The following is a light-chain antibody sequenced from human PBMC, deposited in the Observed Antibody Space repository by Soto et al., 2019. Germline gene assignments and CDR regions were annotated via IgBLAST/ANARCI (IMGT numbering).Light chain of an antibody. Sequence: DIQMTQSPSTLSASVGDRVTITCRASQSISSWLAWYQQKPGKAPKLLIYKASSLESGVPSRFSGSGSGTEFTLTISSPQPDDFATYYCQQYNSSLTFGGGTKVEIK. J-gene: IGKJ4*01. CDR3: QQYNSSLT. V-gene: IGKV1-5*03. CDR1: QSISSW. CDR2: KAS.